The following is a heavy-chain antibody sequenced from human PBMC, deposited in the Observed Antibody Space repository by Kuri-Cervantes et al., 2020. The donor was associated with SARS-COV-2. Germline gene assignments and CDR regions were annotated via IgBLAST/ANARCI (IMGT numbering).Heavy chain of an antibody. V-gene: IGHV1-69*13. D-gene: IGHD5-18*01. CDR2: IIPIFGTA. CDR1: GGTFSSYA. J-gene: IGHJ6*02. Sequence: SVKVSCKASGGTFSSYAISWVRQAPGQGLEWMGGIIPIFGTANYAQKFQGRVTITADESTSTAYMELSSLRSEDAAVYYCARDVGFGYSYGHSYGMDVWGQGTSVTVSS. CDR3: ARDVGFGYSYGHSYGMDV.